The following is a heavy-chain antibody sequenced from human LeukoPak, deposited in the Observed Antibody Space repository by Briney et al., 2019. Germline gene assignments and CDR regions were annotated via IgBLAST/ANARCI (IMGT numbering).Heavy chain of an antibody. Sequence: PRGALRLSCEASRFTFSIYEMNSVRQAPGEGRGWGSYIYSSDNTKYYTDSAKGRFTLSRDNAKNSLYLQMRTLRAEDTAVYYCARVITLFGVVPPEGDTDVWGKGTTVTVSS. J-gene: IGHJ6*03. CDR2: IYSSDNTK. V-gene: IGHV3-48*03. D-gene: IGHD3-3*01. CDR1: RFTFSIYE. CDR3: ARVITLFGVVPPEGDTDV.